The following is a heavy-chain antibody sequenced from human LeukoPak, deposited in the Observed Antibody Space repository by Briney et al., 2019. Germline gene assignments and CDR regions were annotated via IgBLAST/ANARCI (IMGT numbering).Heavy chain of an antibody. V-gene: IGHV1-2*02. CDR1: GYTFTGYY. D-gene: IGHD2-15*01. J-gene: IGHJ6*03. Sequence: ASVKVSCKASGYTFTGYYMHWVRQAPGQGLEWMGWINPNSGGTNYAQKFQGRVTMTRDTSISTAYMELSRLRSDDTAVYYCARGYCSGGSCSYYYYMDVWGKGTTVTISS. CDR2: INPNSGGT. CDR3: ARGYCSGGSCSYYYYMDV.